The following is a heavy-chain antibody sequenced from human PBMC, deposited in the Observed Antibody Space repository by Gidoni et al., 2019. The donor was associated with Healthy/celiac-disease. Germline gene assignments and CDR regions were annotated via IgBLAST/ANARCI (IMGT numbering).Heavy chain of an antibody. CDR2: IRGSGGST. J-gene: IGHJ4*02. CDR3: ARQPITMVRGVIITLSYFDY. V-gene: IGHV3-23*01. Sequence: EVQLLESGGGLVQPGGSLRLSCAASGFTFSSYAMSRVRQAPGKGLDSVSAIRGSGGSTYYADSVKGRFTISRDNSKNTLYLKMNSLRAEDTAVYYCARQPITMVRGVIITLSYFDYWGQGTLVTVSS. CDR1: GFTFSSYA. D-gene: IGHD3-10*01.